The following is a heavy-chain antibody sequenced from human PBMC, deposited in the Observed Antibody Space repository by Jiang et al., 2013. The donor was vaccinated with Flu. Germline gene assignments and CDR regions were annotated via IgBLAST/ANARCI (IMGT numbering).Heavy chain of an antibody. J-gene: IGHJ6*03. D-gene: IGHD6-19*01. CDR1: GYTFTGYY. Sequence: GAEVKKPGASVKVSCKASGYTFTGYYMHWVRQAPGQGLEWMGWINPNSGGTNYAQKFQGWVTMTRDTSISTAYMELSRLRSDDTAVYYCARGGIAVAGTYYMDVWGKGTTVTVSS. V-gene: IGHV1-2*04. CDR3: ARGGIAVAGTYYMDV. CDR2: INPNSGGT.